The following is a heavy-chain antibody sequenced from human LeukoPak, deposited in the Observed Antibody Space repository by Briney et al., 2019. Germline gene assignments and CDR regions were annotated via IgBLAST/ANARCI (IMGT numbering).Heavy chain of an antibody. J-gene: IGHJ4*02. V-gene: IGHV4-38-2*02. Sequence: PSETLSLTCTVSGDSISSGNYWGWIRQSPGKGLERIGEIHNSGRTNYNPSLKSRVTISVDKSKNQFSVMLTPVTAADTAVYYCARNGHYSADYWGQGTLVTVSS. CDR2: IHNSGRT. D-gene: IGHD2-15*01. CDR3: ARNGHYSADY. CDR1: GDSISSGNY.